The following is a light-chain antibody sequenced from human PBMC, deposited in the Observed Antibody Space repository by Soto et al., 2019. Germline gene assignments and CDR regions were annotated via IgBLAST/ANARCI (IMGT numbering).Light chain of an antibody. CDR1: QNVNID. CDR2: SAS. Sequence: EIVLTQSPATLSVSPGESATLSCRASQNVNIDLVWYQQKPGQAPKVLMFSASARETGIPARFSGGGSETDFTLTISSLQPEDSAVYYCKQYNTWPFTFGPGTKVDIK. CDR3: KQYNTWPFT. J-gene: IGKJ3*01. V-gene: IGKV3D-15*01.